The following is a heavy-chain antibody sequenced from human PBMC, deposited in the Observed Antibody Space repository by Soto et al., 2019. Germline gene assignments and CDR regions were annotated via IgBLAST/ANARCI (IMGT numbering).Heavy chain of an antibody. CDR2: IYYSGST. V-gene: IGHV4-59*01. CDR1: GGSISSYY. D-gene: IGHD2-2*01. CDR3: ARDGSSTRHYYYYMDV. Sequence: SETLSVTCSVAGGSISSYYWSCIRQPPGKGLEWIGYIYYSGSTNYNPSLKSRVTISVDTSKNQFSLKLSSVTAADTAVYYCARDGSSTRHYYYYMDVWGKGTTVTVSS. J-gene: IGHJ6*03.